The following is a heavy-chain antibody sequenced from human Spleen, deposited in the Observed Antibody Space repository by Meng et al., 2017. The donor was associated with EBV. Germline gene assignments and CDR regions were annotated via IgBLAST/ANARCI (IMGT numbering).Heavy chain of an antibody. CDR2: IYYSGST. Sequence: QVELPESGPGLVKPSXXLSLTCAVSGGSISSRNWWSWVRQPPGKGLEWIGEIYYSGSTNYNPSLKSRVTMLLDKSKNQFSLKLTSVTAADTAVYYCARFSDFGADWGQGILVTVSS. CDR3: ARFSDFGAD. V-gene: IGHV4-4*02. D-gene: IGHD3-10*01. CDR1: GGSISSRNW. J-gene: IGHJ4*02.